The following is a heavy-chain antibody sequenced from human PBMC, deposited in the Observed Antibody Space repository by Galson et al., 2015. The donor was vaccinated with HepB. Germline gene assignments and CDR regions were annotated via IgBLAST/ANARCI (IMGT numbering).Heavy chain of an antibody. CDR2: IWFDGSKD. J-gene: IGHJ4*02. Sequence: SLRLSCAASGSAFSSHGTHWVRQAPGKGLEWVALIWFDGSKDYYADSVKGRFTISRDNSNNMLYLQMNNLRVDDTAVYYCARYYGNYRAFDSWGQGTLVTVSS. V-gene: IGHV3-33*01. CDR3: ARYYGNYRAFDS. D-gene: IGHD4-11*01. CDR1: GSAFSSHG.